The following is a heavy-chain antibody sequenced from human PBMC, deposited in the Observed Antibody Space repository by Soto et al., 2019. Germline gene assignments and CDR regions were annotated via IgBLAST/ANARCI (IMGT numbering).Heavy chain of an antibody. CDR2: IYRDGNT. Sequence: GGSLRLSCAASTSGFGGSNYMTWVRQAPGKGLEWVSVIYRDGNTYYVDSVKGRFTISRDNSKNTLYLQMNSLRGEDTAVYYCARGRFGMDVWRQGTTVTVSS. CDR3: ARGRFGMDV. CDR1: TSGFGGSNY. V-gene: IGHV3-53*01. J-gene: IGHJ6*02.